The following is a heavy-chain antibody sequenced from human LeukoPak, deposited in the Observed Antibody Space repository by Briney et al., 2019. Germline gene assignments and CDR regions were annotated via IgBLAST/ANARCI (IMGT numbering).Heavy chain of an antibody. CDR3: ARDSLHVDTAMVSDY. CDR1: GGTFSSYA. Sequence: ASVKVSCKASGGTFSSYAISWARQAPGQGLEWMGGIIPIFGTANYAQKFQGRVTITADESTSTAYMELSSLRSEDTAVYYCARDSLHVDTAMVSDYWGQGTLVTVSS. D-gene: IGHD5-18*01. V-gene: IGHV1-69*13. J-gene: IGHJ4*02. CDR2: IIPIFGTA.